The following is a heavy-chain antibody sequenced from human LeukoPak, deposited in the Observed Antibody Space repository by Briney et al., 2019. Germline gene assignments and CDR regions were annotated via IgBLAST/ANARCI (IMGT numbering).Heavy chain of an antibody. Sequence: PGGSLRLSCTASGFTFSSYTMSWVRQAPGKGLEWVSAISGSGGNTYYADSVKGRFTISRDNSKNTLYLQMNSLRAEDTAVYYCAKEDFSHIDDRGYWGQGTLVTVSS. CDR1: GFTFSSYT. CDR3: AKEDFSHIDDRGY. D-gene: IGHD3-22*01. V-gene: IGHV3-23*01. CDR2: ISGSGGNT. J-gene: IGHJ4*02.